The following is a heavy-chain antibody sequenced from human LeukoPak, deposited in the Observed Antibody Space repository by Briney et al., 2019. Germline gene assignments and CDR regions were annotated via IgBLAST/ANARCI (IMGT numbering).Heavy chain of an antibody. CDR2: ISSDGSDK. V-gene: IGHV3-30*18. CDR1: GFTFSSYA. CDR3: AKGGTGNSGYARVFDY. J-gene: IGHJ4*02. Sequence: GRSLRLSCAASGFTFSSYAIHWVRQGPGKGLEWVAVISSDGSDKYYADSVKGRFTISRDNSKNTLYLQMNSLRAEDTAVYYCAKGGTGNSGYARVFDYWGQGTLVTVSS. D-gene: IGHD5-12*01.